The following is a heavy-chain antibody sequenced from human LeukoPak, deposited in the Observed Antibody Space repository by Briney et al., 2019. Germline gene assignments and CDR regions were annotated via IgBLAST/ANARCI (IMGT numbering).Heavy chain of an antibody. D-gene: IGHD6-19*01. CDR2: ISGSGGST. CDR3: AKARLYSSVDY. CDR1: GFTFSSYG. Sequence: GGSLRLSCAASGFTFSSYGMSWVGQAPGKGMEGVSAISGSGGSTYYADSVKGGFTISRDNSKNTLYLQMNSLRAEDTAVYYCAKARLYSSVDYWGQGTLVTVSS. J-gene: IGHJ4*02. V-gene: IGHV3-23*01.